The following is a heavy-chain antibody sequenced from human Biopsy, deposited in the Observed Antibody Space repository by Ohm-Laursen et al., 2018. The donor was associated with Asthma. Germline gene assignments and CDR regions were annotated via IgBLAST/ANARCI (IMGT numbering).Heavy chain of an antibody. CDR3: ARGPNYHGSGRAPIGMDV. V-gene: IGHV4-61*01. CDR1: GGSVSTGSYY. D-gene: IGHD3-10*01. CDR2: IYYTGSD. J-gene: IGHJ6*02. Sequence: GTLSLTCTVSGGSVSTGSYYWSWIRQPPGKGLEWLGYIYYTGSDNYNPSLKSRVAISVDTSKNQFSLRLNSVTAADTAVYYCARGPNYHGSGRAPIGMDVWGQGTTVTVSS.